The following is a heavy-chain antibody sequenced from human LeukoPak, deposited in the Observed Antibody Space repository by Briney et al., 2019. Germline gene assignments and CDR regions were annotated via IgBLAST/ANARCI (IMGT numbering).Heavy chain of an antibody. J-gene: IGHJ6*03. CDR3: AHSTVTTSPVDIAQWGDYYYMDV. Sequence: SQTLSSTCCAAAGSTSSGSSNYCFIQQPAGEVLWFFRRICTSGSTYYNPSLKSRVTISRDNCKNSLYLKLTSVTAADTAVYYCAHSTVTTSPVDIAQWGDYYYMDVWGKGTTVTVSS. D-gene: IGHD4-11*01. CDR1: AGSTSSGSSN. CDR2: ICTSGST. V-gene: IGHV4-61*02.